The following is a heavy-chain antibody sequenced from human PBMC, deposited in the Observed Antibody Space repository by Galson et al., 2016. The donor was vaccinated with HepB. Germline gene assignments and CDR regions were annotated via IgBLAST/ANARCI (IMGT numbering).Heavy chain of an antibody. D-gene: IGHD2-21*02. CDR1: GFTFSSYD. CDR2: ISGSGSGHGT. V-gene: IGHV3-23*01. Sequence: SLRLSCAASGFTFSSYDMSWVRQAPGKGLEWVSGISGSGSGHGTLYADSVNGRFTISRDNSKNTVYLQMNSLGAEDTAVYYCARDSSAGDISWGQGTLVTVSS. J-gene: IGHJ4*02. CDR3: ARDSSAGDIS.